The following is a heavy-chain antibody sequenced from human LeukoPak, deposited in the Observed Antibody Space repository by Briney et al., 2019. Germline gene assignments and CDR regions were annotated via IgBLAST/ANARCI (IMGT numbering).Heavy chain of an antibody. V-gene: IGHV3-53*05. D-gene: IGHD2-2*01. CDR1: GFTVSSNY. CDR3: ARSPTSWYFDY. CDR2: IYSDGST. Sequence: GGSLRLSCAASGFTVSSNYLTWVRQAPGEGLEWVSLIYSDGSTYYADSVKGRFTISRDNSKNTLYLQMNSLRPEDTSVYYCARSPTSWYFDYWGQGTLVAVSS. J-gene: IGHJ4*02.